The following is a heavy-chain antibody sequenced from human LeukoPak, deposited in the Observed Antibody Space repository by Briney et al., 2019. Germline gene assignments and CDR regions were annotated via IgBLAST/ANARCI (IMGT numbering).Heavy chain of an antibody. D-gene: IGHD6-13*01. Sequence: ASVKVSCKASGYTFTSYGISWVQQAPGQGLEWMGWISAYNGNTNYAQKLQGRVIMTTDTSTSTAYMELRSLRSDDTAVYYCARDGLAAAGSSSNWFDPWGQGTLVTVSS. CDR3: ARDGLAAAGSSSNWFDP. V-gene: IGHV1-18*01. J-gene: IGHJ5*02. CDR1: GYTFTSYG. CDR2: ISAYNGNT.